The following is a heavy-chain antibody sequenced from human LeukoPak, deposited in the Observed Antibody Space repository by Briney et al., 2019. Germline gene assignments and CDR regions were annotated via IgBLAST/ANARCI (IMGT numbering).Heavy chain of an antibody. CDR2: INHSGST. D-gene: IGHD3-22*01. V-gene: IGHV4-34*01. CDR1: GGSFSGYY. Sequence: SETLSLTCAVSGGSFSGYYWSWIRQPPGKGLEWIGEINHSGSTNYNPSLKSRVTISVDTSKNQFSLKLSSVTAADTAVYYCARMMYYYDSSGHSGAFDIWGQGTMVTVSS. CDR3: ARMMYYYDSSGHSGAFDI. J-gene: IGHJ3*02.